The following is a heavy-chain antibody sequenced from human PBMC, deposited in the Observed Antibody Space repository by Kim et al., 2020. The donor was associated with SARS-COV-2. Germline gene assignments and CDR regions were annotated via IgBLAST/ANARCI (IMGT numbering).Heavy chain of an antibody. CDR1: GGSISSSSYY. V-gene: IGHV4-39*01. J-gene: IGHJ5*02. CDR3: ARRTPSGSYLFSWFDP. CDR2: IYYSGST. D-gene: IGHD1-26*01. Sequence: SETLSLTCTVSGGSISSSSYYWGWIRQPPGKGLEWIGSIYYSGSTYYNPSLKSRVTISVDTSKNQFSLKLSSVTAADTAVYYCARRTPSGSYLFSWFDP.